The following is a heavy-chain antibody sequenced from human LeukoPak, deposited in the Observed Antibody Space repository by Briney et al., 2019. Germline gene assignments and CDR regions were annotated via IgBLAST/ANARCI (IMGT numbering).Heavy chain of an antibody. Sequence: SETLSLTCTVSGGCISSYYWSWIRQTPGKGLEWIGYIYYSGSTNYNPSLKSRVTISVDTSKNQFSLKLSSVTAADTAVYYCARMYSSGWSYYYYYMDVWGKGTTVTISS. CDR1: GGCISSYY. V-gene: IGHV4-59*01. D-gene: IGHD6-19*01. CDR3: ARMYSSGWSYYYYYMDV. J-gene: IGHJ6*03. CDR2: IYYSGST.